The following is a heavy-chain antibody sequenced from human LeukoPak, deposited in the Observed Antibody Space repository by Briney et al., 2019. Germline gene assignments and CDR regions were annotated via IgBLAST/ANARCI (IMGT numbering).Heavy chain of an antibody. D-gene: IGHD3-10*01. Sequence: AGSLRLSCAASGFTFSNYAMTWVRQAPGKGLEWVSSISGNSANTYYADSVKGRFTVSRANSKNILYLQMNSLRVEDTAVYFCAKGVRLWFAFYFDYWGQGTLATVSS. CDR2: ISGNSANT. J-gene: IGHJ4*02. V-gene: IGHV3-23*01. CDR3: AKGVRLWFAFYFDY. CDR1: GFTFSNYA.